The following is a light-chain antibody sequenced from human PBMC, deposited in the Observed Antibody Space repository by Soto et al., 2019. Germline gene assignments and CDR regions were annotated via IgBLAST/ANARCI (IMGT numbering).Light chain of an antibody. CDR3: QSYDSTLSGYG. CDR2: VNS. Sequence: QSVLTQPPSVSGAPGQRVTISCTGNSSNIGAGYDVHWYQHLPGTAPKLLIYVNSNRPSGVPDRFSASKSGTSASLAITGLQAEDEADFYCQSYDSTLSGYGFGTGTKLTVL. J-gene: IGLJ1*01. V-gene: IGLV1-40*01. CDR1: SSNIGAGYD.